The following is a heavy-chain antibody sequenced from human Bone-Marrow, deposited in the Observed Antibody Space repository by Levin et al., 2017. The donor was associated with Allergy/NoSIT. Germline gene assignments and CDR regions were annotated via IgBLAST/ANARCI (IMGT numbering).Heavy chain of an antibody. D-gene: IGHD6-19*01. Sequence: GGSLRLSCAASGFTFSSHAMTWVRQAPGKGLEWVSIISGSGGSTYYADSVKGRFTISRDSSKSTLYLQMNSLRAEDTAVYYCAKDPLPGSGWYFFDYWGQGTLVTVSS. CDR2: ISGSGGST. CDR3: AKDPLPGSGWYFFDY. V-gene: IGHV3-23*01. CDR1: GFTFSSHA. J-gene: IGHJ4*02.